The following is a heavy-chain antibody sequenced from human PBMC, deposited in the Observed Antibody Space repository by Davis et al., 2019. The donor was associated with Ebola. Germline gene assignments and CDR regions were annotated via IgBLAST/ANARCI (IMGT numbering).Heavy chain of an antibody. CDR3: ARVPLYYYDSSGYLDY. Sequence: GESLKISCAASGFTVRSNYMSWVRQAPGKGLEWVSAISDSGDSTYYADSVKGRFAISRDTSKNTLFLQMISLRAEDTAVYYCARVPLYYYDSSGYLDYWGQGTLVTVSS. J-gene: IGHJ4*02. CDR2: SDSGDST. V-gene: IGHV3-53*01. D-gene: IGHD3-22*01. CDR1: GFTVRSNY.